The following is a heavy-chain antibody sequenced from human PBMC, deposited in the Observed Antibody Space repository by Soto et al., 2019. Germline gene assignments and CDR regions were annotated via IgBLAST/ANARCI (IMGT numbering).Heavy chain of an antibody. Sequence: APVKVSCKASGYTFTSYGISWVRQAPGQGLEGMGWISAYNGNTNYAQKRQGSVTMTTDTSTSTAYMELRSLRSVDTAVYYCARGAYGYYFDYWGQGTLVTVSS. V-gene: IGHV1-18*01. D-gene: IGHD2-21*01. CDR1: GYTFTSYG. J-gene: IGHJ4*02. CDR3: ARGAYGYYFDY. CDR2: ISAYNGNT.